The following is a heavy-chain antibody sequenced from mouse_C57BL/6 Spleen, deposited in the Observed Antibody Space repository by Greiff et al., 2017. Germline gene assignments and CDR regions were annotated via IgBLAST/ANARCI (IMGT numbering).Heavy chain of an antibody. J-gene: IGHJ2*01. Sequence: VMLVESGAELVKPGASVKISCKASGYAFSSYWMNWVKQRPGKGLEWIGQIYPGDGDTNYNGKFKGKATLTADKSSSTAYMQLSSLTSEDSAVYFCARYDGYYVPDYWGQGTTLTVSS. CDR2: IYPGDGDT. CDR3: ARYDGYYVPDY. V-gene: IGHV1-80*01. D-gene: IGHD2-3*01. CDR1: GYAFSSYW.